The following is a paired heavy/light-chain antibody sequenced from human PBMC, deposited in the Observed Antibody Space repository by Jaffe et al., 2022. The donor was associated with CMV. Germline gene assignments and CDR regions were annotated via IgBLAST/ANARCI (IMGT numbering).Heavy chain of an antibody. CDR2: IYYSGST. CDR3: ARHFTSPEDSSGYYYVPDAFDI. CDR1: GGSISSSSYY. V-gene: IGHV4-39*01. D-gene: IGHD3-22*01. Sequence: QLQLQESGPGLVKPSETLSLTCTVSGGSISSSSYYWGWIRQPPGKGLEWIGSIYYSGSTYYNPSLKSRVTISVDTSKNQFSLKLSSVTAADTAVYYCARHFTSPEDSSGYYYVPDAFDIWGQGTMVTVSS. J-gene: IGHJ3*02.
Light chain of an antibody. J-gene: IGLJ2*01. Sequence: QSVLTQPPSASGTPGQRVTISCSGSSSNIGSNTVNWYQQLPGTAPKLLIYSNNQRPSGVPDRFSGSKSGTSASLAISGLQSEDEADYYCAAWDDSLNGHVVFGGGTKLTVL. V-gene: IGLV1-44*01. CDR1: SSNIGSNT. CDR2: SNN. CDR3: AAWDDSLNGHVV.